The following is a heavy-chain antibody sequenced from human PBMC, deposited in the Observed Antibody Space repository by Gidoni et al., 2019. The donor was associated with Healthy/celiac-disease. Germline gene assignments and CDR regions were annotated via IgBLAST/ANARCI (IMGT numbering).Heavy chain of an antibody. J-gene: IGHJ4*02. CDR1: GGSFSGYY. Sequence: QVQLQPWGAGLLKPAETLSLTCAGYGGSFSGYYWSWIRQPPGKGREWIGEINHSGSPNYNPSLKSRVTISVDTSKNQFSLRLSSVTAADTAVYYCARRQAGGWYNYWGQGTLVTVSS. D-gene: IGHD6-19*01. CDR3: ARRQAGGWYNY. CDR2: INHSGSP. V-gene: IGHV4-34*01.